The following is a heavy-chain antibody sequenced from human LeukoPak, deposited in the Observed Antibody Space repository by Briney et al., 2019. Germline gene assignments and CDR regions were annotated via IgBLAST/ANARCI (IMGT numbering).Heavy chain of an antibody. CDR1: GFNLNTKW. Sequence: GGSLRLSCAASGFNLNTKWMTWVRQAPGKGLGWVANINQHGSETYYEDSVRGRFTISRDNAKNSLYLEMSGLRAEDTAVYYCADPPSDYWGQGTLVAVSS. CDR3: ADPPSDY. V-gene: IGHV3-7*01. CDR2: INQHGSET. J-gene: IGHJ4*02.